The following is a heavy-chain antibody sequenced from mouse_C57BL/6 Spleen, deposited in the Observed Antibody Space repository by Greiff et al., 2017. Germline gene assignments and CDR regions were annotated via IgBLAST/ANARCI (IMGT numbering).Heavy chain of an antibody. J-gene: IGHJ2*01. CDR2: INPYNGGT. D-gene: IGHD2-3*01. CDR3: AREGDGYRYYFDY. Sequence: VQLQQSGPVLVKPGASVKMSCKASGYTFTDYYMNWVKQSHGKSLEWIGVINPYNGGTSYNQKFKGKATLTVDKSSSTAYMELNSLTSEDSAVYYCAREGDGYRYYFDYWGQGTTLTVSS. V-gene: IGHV1-19*01. CDR1: GYTFTDYY.